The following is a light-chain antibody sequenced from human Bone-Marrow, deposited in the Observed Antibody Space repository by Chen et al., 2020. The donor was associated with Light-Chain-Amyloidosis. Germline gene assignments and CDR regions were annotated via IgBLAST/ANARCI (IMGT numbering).Light chain of an antibody. CDR3: SSYTITNTLV. J-gene: IGLJ1*01. CDR2: EVT. Sequence: QSALTQPASVSGSPGQSITISCTGTSSDVGGDNHVSWYQQHPDKAPKLLIYEVTNRPSLVPDRFSGSKSDNTASLTISGLQTEDEADYFCSSYTITNTLVFGSGTRVTV. V-gene: IGLV2-14*01. CDR1: SSDVGGDNH.